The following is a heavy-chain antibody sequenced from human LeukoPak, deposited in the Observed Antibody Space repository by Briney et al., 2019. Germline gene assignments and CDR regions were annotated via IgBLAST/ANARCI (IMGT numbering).Heavy chain of an antibody. CDR1: GGTFSSYA. V-gene: IGHV1-69*13. CDR3: ARPLRGNSAFDY. CDR2: IIPIFGTA. J-gene: IGHJ4*02. D-gene: IGHD4-23*01. Sequence: SVKVSCKASGGTFSSYAISWVRQAPGQGLEWKGGIIPIFGTANYAQKFQGRVTITADESTSTAYMELSSLRSEDTAVYYCARPLRGNSAFDYWGQGTLVTVSS.